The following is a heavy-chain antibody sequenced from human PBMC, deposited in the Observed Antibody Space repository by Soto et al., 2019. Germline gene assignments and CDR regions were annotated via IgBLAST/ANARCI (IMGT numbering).Heavy chain of an antibody. Sequence: GGSLRLSCAASGFIFSSNAMSWVRQAPGKGLEWVSGISGSGGSTFYTDSVKGRFTISRDNSKNTLFLQMNSLRAEDTALYYCAKNSCYYYDAFDIWGQGTMVPVS. CDR2: ISGSGGST. D-gene: IGHD3-22*01. CDR1: GFIFSSNA. J-gene: IGHJ3*02. V-gene: IGHV3-23*01. CDR3: AKNSCYYYDAFDI.